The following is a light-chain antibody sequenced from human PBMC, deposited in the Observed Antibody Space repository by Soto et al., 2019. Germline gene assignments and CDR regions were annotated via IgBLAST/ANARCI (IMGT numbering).Light chain of an antibody. CDR3: HSYDNTLSGSEV. Sequence: QSVLTQPTSVSGAPGQRVTIPCTGSRSNIGAGYDVHWYQQLPGTAPKVVVYGNNNRPSGVPDRFSASKSGSSDSLAITGLQAEDEADYYCHSYDNTLSGSEVCGGGTKVTVL. CDR2: GNN. J-gene: IGLJ3*02. CDR1: RSNIGAGYD. V-gene: IGLV1-40*01.